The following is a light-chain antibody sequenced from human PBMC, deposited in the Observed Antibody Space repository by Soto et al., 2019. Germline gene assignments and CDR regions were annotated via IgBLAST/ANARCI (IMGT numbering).Light chain of an antibody. V-gene: IGLV3-1*01. CDR1: KLGDKY. CDR3: QAWHSTTYV. J-gene: IGLJ1*01. Sequence: SYELTQPPSVSVSPGQTASITCSGDKLGDKYAYWYQQKPGQSPVLVIYQNSKRPSGIPERFSGSNSGNTATLTISGTQAMDEADYYCQAWHSTTYVFGTGTKVTVL. CDR2: QNS.